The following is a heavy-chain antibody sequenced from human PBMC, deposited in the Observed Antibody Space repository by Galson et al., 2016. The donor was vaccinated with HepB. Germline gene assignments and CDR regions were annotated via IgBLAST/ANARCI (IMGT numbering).Heavy chain of an antibody. V-gene: IGHV3-7*03. Sequence: SLRLSCAASGFTLSRFWMRWVRQAPGKGLEWVANINRDGSQKNYVDSVEGRFTISRDYAKNSLYLQMSSLRAEDTAVYYCASEPTKSNEGYWGQGTLVTVSS. CDR1: GFTLSRFW. CDR3: ASEPTKSNEGY. D-gene: IGHD1-1*01. CDR2: INRDGSQK. J-gene: IGHJ4*02.